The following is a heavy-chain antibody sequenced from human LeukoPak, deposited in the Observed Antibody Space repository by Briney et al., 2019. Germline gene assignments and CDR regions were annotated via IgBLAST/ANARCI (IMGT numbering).Heavy chain of an antibody. CDR2: IGRDIST. V-gene: IGHV3-23*01. CDR1: GFTFSNYA. Sequence: QPGGSLRLSCVASGFTFSNYAMTWVRQAPGQGLEWVSTIGRDISTYYPDSVKGRFTISRDNSKNTLYLQMNYLRADDTALYYCARVASDGNCYQCAYWAQGTRLTVSS. CDR3: ARVASDGNCYQCAY. D-gene: IGHD2-15*01. J-gene: IGHJ4*02.